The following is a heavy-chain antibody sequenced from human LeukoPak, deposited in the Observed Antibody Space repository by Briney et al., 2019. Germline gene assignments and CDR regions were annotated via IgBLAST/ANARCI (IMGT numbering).Heavy chain of an antibody. D-gene: IGHD3-10*01. CDR2: INPNSGGT. CDR3: ARGLTRRFGNPSNY. Sequence: ASVKVSCKASGGTFSSYAISWVRQAPGQGLEWIGWINPNSGGTNYAQKFQGRVTMTRDTSISTAYMELSRLRSDDTAVYYCARGLTRRFGNPSNYWGQGTLVTVSS. V-gene: IGHV1-2*02. J-gene: IGHJ4*02. CDR1: GGTFSSYA.